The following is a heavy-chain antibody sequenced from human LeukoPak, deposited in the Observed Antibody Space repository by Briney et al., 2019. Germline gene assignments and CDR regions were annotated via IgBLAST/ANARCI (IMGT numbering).Heavy chain of an antibody. V-gene: IGHV4-39*01. J-gene: IGHJ6*03. Sequence: PSETLSLTCTVSGGSLSSSDYFWGWIRQPPGKGLEWIGSIYYSGSTYYNPSLKSRVTISVDTSKNQFSLKLNSVTAADTAVYYCARGVQYYDFWSGRYYYMDVWGKGTTVTVSS. D-gene: IGHD3-3*01. CDR2: IYYSGST. CDR3: ARGVQYYDFWSGRYYYMDV. CDR1: GGSLSSSDYF.